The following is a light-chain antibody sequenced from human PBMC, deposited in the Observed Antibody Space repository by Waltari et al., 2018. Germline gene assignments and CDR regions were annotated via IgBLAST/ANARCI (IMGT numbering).Light chain of an antibody. V-gene: IGKV3D-15*01. J-gene: IGKJ4*01. CDR3: QQYDNWPLT. CDR1: QSISST. Sequence: ETVLTQSPATLSVSPGERATLSCRASQSISSTFFAWYQQKPGQAPMLLISGISTRATGIPARFSVSGSGTEFTLTISSLQSEDFAVYYCQQYDNWPLTFGGGTKVEIK. CDR2: GIS.